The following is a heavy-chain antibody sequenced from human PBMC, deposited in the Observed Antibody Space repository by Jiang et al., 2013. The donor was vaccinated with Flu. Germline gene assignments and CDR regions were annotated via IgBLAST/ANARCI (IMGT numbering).Heavy chain of an antibody. J-gene: IGHJ4*02. V-gene: IGHV1-69*01. CDR2: IIPIFGTA. Sequence: SGAEVKKPGSSVKVSCKASGGTFSSYAISWVRQAPGQGLEWMGGIIPIFGTANYAQKFQGRVTITADESTSTAYMELSSLRSEDTAVYYCARDLESGYSSGWYTDYWGQGTLVTVSS. CDR3: ARDLESGYSSGWYTDY. CDR1: GGTFSSYA. D-gene: IGHD6-19*01.